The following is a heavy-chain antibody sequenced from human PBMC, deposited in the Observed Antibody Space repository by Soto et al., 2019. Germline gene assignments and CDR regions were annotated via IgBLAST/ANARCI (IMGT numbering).Heavy chain of an antibody. CDR1: GGTFSSYA. Sequence: ASVKVSCKASGGTFSSYAISWVRQAPGQGLEWMGGIIPIFGTANYAQKFQGRVTITADKSTSTAYMELSSLRSDDTAFYYCARGVTAGVDYWGQGTLVTVSS. V-gene: IGHV1-69*06. J-gene: IGHJ4*02. D-gene: IGHD1-26*01. CDR3: ARGVTAGVDY. CDR2: IIPIFGTA.